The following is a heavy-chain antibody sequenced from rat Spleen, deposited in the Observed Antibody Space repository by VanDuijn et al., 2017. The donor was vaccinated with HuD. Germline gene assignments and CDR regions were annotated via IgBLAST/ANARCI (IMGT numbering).Heavy chain of an antibody. J-gene: IGHJ2*01. CDR3: ATKDY. CDR1: GFTFSDYY. D-gene: IGHD3-1*01. Sequence: EVQLVESDGGLVQPGRSLKLSCAASGFTFSDYYMAWVRQAPTKGLEWVATISDDGSSTYYRDSVKGRFTISRDNAKNTLYLQMDSLRSEDTATYYCATKDYWGQGVMVTVSS. CDR2: ISDDGSST. V-gene: IGHV5-7*01.